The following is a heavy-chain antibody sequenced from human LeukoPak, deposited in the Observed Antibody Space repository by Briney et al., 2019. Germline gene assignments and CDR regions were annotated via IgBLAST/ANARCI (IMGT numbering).Heavy chain of an antibody. D-gene: IGHD3-10*01. V-gene: IGHV4-38-2*02. CDR2: IYYTGNT. J-gene: IGHJ4*02. Sequence: SETLSLTCTVSGDSITGYYWGWIRQPPGKGLEWIGNIYYTGNTYYIASLKSRVTISVDTSKNQFSLKLSSVTAADTAVYYCARTRYYYNSRSYGAPYYFDYWGQGTLVTVSS. CDR3: ARTRYYYNSRSYGAPYYFDY. CDR1: GDSITGYY.